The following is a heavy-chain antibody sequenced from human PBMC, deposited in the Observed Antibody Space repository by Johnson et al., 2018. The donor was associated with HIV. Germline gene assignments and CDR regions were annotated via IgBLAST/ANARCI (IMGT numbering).Heavy chain of an antibody. D-gene: IGHD6-6*01. CDR3: AKDQGSSASDNDDAFDI. V-gene: IGHV3-9*01. Sequence: VQLVESGGGVVQPGRSLRLSCAASGFTFDDYAMHWVRQAPGKGLEWVSGISWDGGSTGYADSVKGRFSCSRDNSKNTLYLKMNSLRAEDTAVYYCAKDQGSSASDNDDAFDIWGQGTMVTVSS. CDR1: GFTFDDYA. CDR2: ISWDGGST. J-gene: IGHJ3*02.